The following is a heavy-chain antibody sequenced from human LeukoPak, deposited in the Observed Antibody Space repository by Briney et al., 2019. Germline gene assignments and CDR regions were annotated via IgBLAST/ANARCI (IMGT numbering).Heavy chain of an antibody. J-gene: IGHJ4*02. CDR1: GGSISSGDYS. CDR2: IYHSGST. CDR3: ARASKYYYDSSGYFDY. Sequence: SETLSLTCAVSGGSISSGDYSWSWIRQPPGKGLEWIGYIYHSGSTYYNPSLKSRVTISVDRSKNQFSLKLSSVTAADTAVYYCARASKYYYDSSGYFDYWGQGTLVTVSS. V-gene: IGHV4-30-2*01. D-gene: IGHD3-22*01.